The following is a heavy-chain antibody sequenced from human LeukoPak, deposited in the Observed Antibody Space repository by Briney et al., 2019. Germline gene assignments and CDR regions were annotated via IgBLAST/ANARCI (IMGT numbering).Heavy chain of an antibody. CDR1: GGSISSYY. J-gene: IGHJ2*01. D-gene: IGHD6-13*01. Sequence: SETLSPTCTVSGGSISSYYWSWIRQPPGKGLEWIGYIYYSGSTNYNPSLKSRVTISVDTSKNQFSLKLSSVTAADTAVYYCARGGSSWYSDWYFDLWGRGTLVTVSS. CDR3: ARGGSSWYSDWYFDL. V-gene: IGHV4-59*01. CDR2: IYYSGST.